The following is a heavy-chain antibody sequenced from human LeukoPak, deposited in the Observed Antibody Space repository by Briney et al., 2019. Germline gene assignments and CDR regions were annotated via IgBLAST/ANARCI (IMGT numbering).Heavy chain of an antibody. J-gene: IGHJ4*02. CDR3: ARARDSSTYYYDSTRGYFDY. Sequence: SETLSLTCTVSGGSISGFYWSWIRQPAGKGLEWIGRIYPSGGTNYNPSLKSRVTISVDTSKNQFSLKLSSVTAADTAVYYCARARDSSTYYYDSTRGYFDYWGQGTLVTVSS. D-gene: IGHD3-22*01. CDR1: GGSISGFY. V-gene: IGHV4-4*07. CDR2: IYPSGGT.